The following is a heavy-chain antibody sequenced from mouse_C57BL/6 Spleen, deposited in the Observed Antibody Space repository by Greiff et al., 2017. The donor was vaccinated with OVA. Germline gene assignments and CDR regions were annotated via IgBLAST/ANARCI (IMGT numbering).Heavy chain of an antibody. J-gene: IGHJ2*01. CDR2: IYPRDGST. D-gene: IGHD1-1*01. Sequence: VQLQQSDAELVKPGASVKISCKVSGYTFTDHTIHWMKQRPEQGLEWIGYIYPRDGSTKYNEKFKGKATLTADKSSSTAYMQLNSLTSEDSAVYVCARRHYGSSFYCDYWGQGTTLTVSS. CDR3: ARRHYGSSFYCDY. CDR1: GYTFTDHT. V-gene: IGHV1-78*01.